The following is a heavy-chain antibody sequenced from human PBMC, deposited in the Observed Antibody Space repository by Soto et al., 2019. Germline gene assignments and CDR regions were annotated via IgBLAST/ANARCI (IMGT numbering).Heavy chain of an antibody. J-gene: IGHJ4*02. CDR1: GYTFTNFG. D-gene: IGHD3-22*01. V-gene: IGHV1-18*01. CDR2: ISAYTDTP. CDR3: ARSSLSSGYYPDY. Sequence: ASVKVSCKASGYTFTNFGVTWVRRAPGQGLEWMGWISAYTDTPNYAQKFQGRVTMTIDTSTSTAYMELSRLRSDDTAVYYCARSSLSSGYYPDYWGQGTLVTVSS.